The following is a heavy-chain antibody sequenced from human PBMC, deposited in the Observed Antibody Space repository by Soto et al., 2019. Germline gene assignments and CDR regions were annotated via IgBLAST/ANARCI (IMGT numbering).Heavy chain of an antibody. V-gene: IGHV4-39*01. D-gene: IGHD3-3*01. CDR1: GGSISSSSYY. Sequence: TSETLSLTCTVSGGSISSSSYYWGWIRQPPGKGLEWIGSIYYSGSTYYNPSLKSRVTISVDTSKNQFSLKLSSVTAADTAVYYCARPMSDYDFWTKQGWFDPWGQGTLVTVSS. J-gene: IGHJ5*02. CDR3: ARPMSDYDFWTKQGWFDP. CDR2: IYYSGST.